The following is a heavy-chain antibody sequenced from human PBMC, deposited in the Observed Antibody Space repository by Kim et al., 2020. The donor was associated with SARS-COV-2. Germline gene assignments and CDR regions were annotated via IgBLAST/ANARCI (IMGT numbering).Heavy chain of an antibody. CDR1: GGSFSGYY. D-gene: IGHD3-22*01. V-gene: IGHV4-34*01. CDR3: ARGGLRDYDSSGYNGY. Sequence: SETLSLTCAVYGGSFSGYYWSWIRQPPGKGLEWIVEINHSRSTNYNPSLKSRVTISVDTSKNQFSLKLSSVTAADTAVYYCARGGLRDYDSSGYNGYWGQGTLGTVSS. J-gene: IGHJ4*02. CDR2: INHSRST.